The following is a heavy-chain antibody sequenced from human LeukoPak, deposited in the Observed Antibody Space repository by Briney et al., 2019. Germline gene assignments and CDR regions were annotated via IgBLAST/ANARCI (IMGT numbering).Heavy chain of an antibody. J-gene: IGHJ6*02. V-gene: IGHV3-7*05. CDR3: ARDPYSSTWSYGMDI. CDR2: IKQDESEK. Sequence: GGSLRLSCAASGFSFGSYWMSWVRQAPGKGLEWVANIKQDESEKVYVGSVKGRFTISRDNAKSSLYLQMSGLRADDTAVYYCARDPYSSTWSYGMDIWGQGTTVIVSS. CDR1: GFSFGSYW. D-gene: IGHD6-13*01.